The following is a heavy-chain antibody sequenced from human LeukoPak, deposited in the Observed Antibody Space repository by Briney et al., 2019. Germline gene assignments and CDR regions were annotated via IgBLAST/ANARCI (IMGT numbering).Heavy chain of an antibody. CDR1: GGSISSFY. CDR2: NHGNGDT. CDR3: ARHRAYDSGTYYRWFDP. J-gene: IGHJ5*02. D-gene: IGHD3-22*01. V-gene: IGHV4-59*08. Sequence: SETLSLTCTVSGGSISSFYWSWIRQPPGMGLECIGYNHGNGDTNYNPSLKSRVTISVDTSKNQCSLKLTSVTAADTAVYYCARHRAYDSGTYYRWFDPWGPGTLVTVSS.